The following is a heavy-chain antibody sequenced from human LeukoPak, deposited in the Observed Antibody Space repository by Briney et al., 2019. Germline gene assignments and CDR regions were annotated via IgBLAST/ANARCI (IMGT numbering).Heavy chain of an antibody. CDR1: GYTFTGYY. CDR3: ARFGVLGNY. D-gene: IGHD2-8*02. CDR2: INPNSGGT. V-gene: IGHV1-2*02. J-gene: IGHJ4*02. Sequence: ASVTVCCTASGYTFTGYYMHWVRQARGQGRDWMGWINPNSGGTNYAQQFQGRVTTTRDTTIRTAYMESRRLTSEHKAGYFIARFGVLGNYWGQGTLVTVSS.